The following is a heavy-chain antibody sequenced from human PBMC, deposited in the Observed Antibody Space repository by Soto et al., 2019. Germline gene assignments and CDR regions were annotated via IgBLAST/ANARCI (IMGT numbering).Heavy chain of an antibody. CDR1: GFTFSSYG. Sequence: PVGSLRLSCAASGFTFSSYGMHWVRQAPGKGLEWVAVIWYDGSNKYYADSVKGRFTISRDNSKNTLYLQMNSLRAEDTAVYYCARDLVVVPAARVYYYYGMDVWGQGTTVTV. D-gene: IGHD2-2*01. V-gene: IGHV3-33*01. CDR3: ARDLVVVPAARVYYYYGMDV. J-gene: IGHJ6*02. CDR2: IWYDGSNK.